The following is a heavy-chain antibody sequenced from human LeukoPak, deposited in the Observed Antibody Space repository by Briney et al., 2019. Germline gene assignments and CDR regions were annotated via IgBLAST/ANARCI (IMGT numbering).Heavy chain of an antibody. Sequence: PGGSLRLSCAASGFTFSSYWMVWVRQAPGKGLEWVANIKQDGSLLYYLDSVKSRFTISRDNAKNSLYLQMNSLRAEDTALYYCAKDLYYGDYVVENSPFDYWGQGTLVTVSS. D-gene: IGHD4-17*01. V-gene: IGHV3-7*03. CDR1: GFTFSSYW. CDR3: AKDLYYGDYVVENSPFDY. CDR2: IKQDGSLL. J-gene: IGHJ4*02.